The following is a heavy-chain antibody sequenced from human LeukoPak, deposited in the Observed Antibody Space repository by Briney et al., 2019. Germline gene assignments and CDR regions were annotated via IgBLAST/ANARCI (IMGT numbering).Heavy chain of an antibody. D-gene: IGHD6-19*01. V-gene: IGHV3-48*04. CDR1: GFTFSSFG. CDR2: ISSSSPTI. J-gene: IGHJ6*03. CDR3: ARVGSSGWYYYYYMDV. Sequence: GGSLRLSCAASGFTFSSFGMNWVRQAPGKGLEWVSYISSSSPTIYYADSVKGRFTISRDNAKNSLYLQMNSLRAEDTAVYYCARVGSSGWYYYYYMDVWGKGTTVTVSS.